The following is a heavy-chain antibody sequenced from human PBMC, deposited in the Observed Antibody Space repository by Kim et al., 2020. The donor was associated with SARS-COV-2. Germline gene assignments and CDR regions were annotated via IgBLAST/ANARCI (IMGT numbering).Heavy chain of an antibody. Sequence: ASVKVSCQASGFTFTAYYINWVRLAPGQGLEWMGWIDPHSGDTFYEQRFQGRVTMTTDTSISTVYMELTSLKKDDAAVYYCAKDRNLVSDAQGWFDTWGQGTLVTVSS. CDR3: AKDRNLVSDAQGWFDT. CDR1: GFTFTAYY. J-gene: IGHJ5*02. CDR2: IDPHSGDT. V-gene: IGHV1-2*02. D-gene: IGHD2-2*01.